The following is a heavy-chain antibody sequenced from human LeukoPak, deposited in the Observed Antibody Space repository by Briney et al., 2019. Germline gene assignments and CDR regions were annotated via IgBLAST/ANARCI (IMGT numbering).Heavy chain of an antibody. CDR3: ARLDSGYDYLGYFDY. Sequence: SETLSLTCTVSGGSISSSSYYWGWIRQPPGKGLEWIGSIYYSGSTYYNPSLKSRVTISVDTSENQFSLKLSSVTAADTAVYYCARLDSGYDYLGYFDYWGQGTLVTVSS. D-gene: IGHD5-12*01. J-gene: IGHJ4*02. CDR1: GGSISSSSYY. V-gene: IGHV4-39*01. CDR2: IYYSGST.